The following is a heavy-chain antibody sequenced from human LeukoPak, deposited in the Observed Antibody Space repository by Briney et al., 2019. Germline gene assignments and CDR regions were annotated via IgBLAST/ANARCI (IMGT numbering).Heavy chain of an antibody. J-gene: IGHJ4*02. V-gene: IGHV1-8*01. CDR3: ARRGSSSSWYVGSFDY. CDR1: GYTFTSYD. CDR2: MNPNSGNT. D-gene: IGHD6-13*01. Sequence: GASVKVSCKASGYTFTSYDINWVRQATGQGLEWMGRMNPNSGNTGYAQKFQGRVTMTRNTSISTAYMELSSLRSEDTAVYYCARRGSSSSWYVGSFDYWGQGTLVTVSS.